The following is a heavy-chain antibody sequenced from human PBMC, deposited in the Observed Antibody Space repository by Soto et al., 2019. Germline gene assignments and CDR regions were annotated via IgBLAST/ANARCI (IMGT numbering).Heavy chain of an antibody. V-gene: IGHV3-30-3*01. Sequence: GGSLRLSCAASGFTFSSPALHWVRQSPGKGLEWVALISFDGDHKYYTDSVKGRFTISRDNSKNTLYLQMDSLRTEDTAVYYCARDRNTGYYSSPSDWGQGTLVTVSS. CDR3: ARDRNTGYYSSPSD. CDR2: ISFDGDHK. D-gene: IGHD3-22*01. J-gene: IGHJ4*02. CDR1: GFTFSSPA.